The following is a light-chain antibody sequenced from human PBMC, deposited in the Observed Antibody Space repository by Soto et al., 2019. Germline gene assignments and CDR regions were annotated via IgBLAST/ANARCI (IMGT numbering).Light chain of an antibody. V-gene: IGLV2-23*01. CDR1: SSDVGSYNL. CDR2: EDS. J-gene: IGLJ1*01. CDR3: CSYADSSTYV. Sequence: QSVLTQPASVSGSPGQSITISCTGTSSDVGSYNLVSWYQQHPGKAPKLIIYEDSKRPSGVSNRFSGSKSGNTASLTISGLQTEDEADYYCCSYADSSTYVFGTGTKVT.